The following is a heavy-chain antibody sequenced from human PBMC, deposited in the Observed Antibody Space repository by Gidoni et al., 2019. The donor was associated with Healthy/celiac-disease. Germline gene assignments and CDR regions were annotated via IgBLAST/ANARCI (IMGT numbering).Heavy chain of an antibody. CDR3: ARDPNDYGDYARDDAFDI. CDR1: GGSIRSSNW. D-gene: IGHD4-17*01. Sequence: QVQLQESGPGLVKPSGTLSLTCAVSGGSIRSSNWWSWVRQPPGKGLEWIGEIYHSGSTNDNPSLKSRVTISVDKSKNQFSLKLSSVTAADTAVYYCARDPNDYGDYARDDAFDIWGQGTMVTVSS. J-gene: IGHJ3*02. CDR2: IYHSGST. V-gene: IGHV4-4*02.